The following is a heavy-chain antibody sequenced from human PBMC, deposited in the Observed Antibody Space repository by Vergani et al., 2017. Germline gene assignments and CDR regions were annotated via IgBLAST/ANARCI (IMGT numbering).Heavy chain of an antibody. Sequence: QVQLVESGGGVVQPGRSLRLSCAASGFTFSSYAMHWVRQAPGKGLEYVSAISSNGGSTYYADSAKGRFTISRDNSKNTLYLQMNSLRAEDTAVYYCAKDQASGWWRDAFDIWGQGTMVTVSS. CDR3: AKDQASGWWRDAFDI. CDR1: GFTFSSYA. V-gene: IGHV3-64*04. D-gene: IGHD6-19*01. J-gene: IGHJ3*02. CDR2: ISSNGGST.